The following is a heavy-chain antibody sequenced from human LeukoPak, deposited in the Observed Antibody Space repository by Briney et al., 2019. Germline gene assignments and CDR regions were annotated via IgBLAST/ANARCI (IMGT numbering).Heavy chain of an antibody. CDR3: AAVVGSPYYYDSSGYYGFDY. Sequence: SVKVSCKASGFTFTSSAMQWVRQARGQRLEWIGWIVVGSGNTNYAQKFQERVTITRDMSTSTAYMELSSLRSEDTAVYYCAAVVGSPYYYDSSGYYGFDYSGQGTLVTVSS. J-gene: IGHJ4*02. D-gene: IGHD3-22*01. CDR2: IVVGSGNT. V-gene: IGHV1-58*02. CDR1: GFTFTSSA.